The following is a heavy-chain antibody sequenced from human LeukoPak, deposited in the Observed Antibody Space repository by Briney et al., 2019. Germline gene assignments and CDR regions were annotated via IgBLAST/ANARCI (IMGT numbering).Heavy chain of an antibody. CDR1: GFTFSGYS. Sequence: GGWLRLSCAASGFTFSGYSMNWVRQAPGKGLEWVSSISSSSIYIYNADSVKGRFTISRDNAKNSLYLQMNSLRAEDTAVYYCARAGQQLVHYYYMDVWGKGTTVTVSS. D-gene: IGHD6-13*01. CDR3: ARAGQQLVHYYYMDV. CDR2: ISSSSIYI. V-gene: IGHV3-21*01. J-gene: IGHJ6*03.